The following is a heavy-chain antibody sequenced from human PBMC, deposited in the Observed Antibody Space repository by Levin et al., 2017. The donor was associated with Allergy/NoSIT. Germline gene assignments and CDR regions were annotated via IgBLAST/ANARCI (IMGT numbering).Heavy chain of an antibody. D-gene: IGHD6-19*01. CDR3: AKDRNFGWYALFDY. V-gene: IGHV3-23*01. Sequence: GESLKISCAASGFTFSSYAMSWVRQAPGKGLEWVSAISGSGGSTYYADSVKGRFTISRDNSKNTLYLQMNSLRAEDTAVYYCAKDRNFGWYALFDYWGQGTLVTVSS. CDR1: GFTFSSYA. CDR2: ISGSGGST. J-gene: IGHJ4*02.